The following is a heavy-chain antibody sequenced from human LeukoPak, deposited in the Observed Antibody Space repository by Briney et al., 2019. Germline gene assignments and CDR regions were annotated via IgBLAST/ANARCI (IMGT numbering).Heavy chain of an antibody. CDR3: ARVAMEGYCSSTSCYGSSDFDY. J-gene: IGHJ4*02. CDR2: IYYSGTT. CDR1: RGSISSGGYY. D-gene: IGHD2-2*01. V-gene: IGHV4-31*03. Sequence: PSGTLSLTRTVSRGSISSGGYYWSWARHHPGKGLGWLGYIYYSGTTYYNPSLKSRVTISVDTSKNQFSLKLSSVTDADTAVYYCARVAMEGYCSSTSCYGSSDFDYWGQGTLVTVSS.